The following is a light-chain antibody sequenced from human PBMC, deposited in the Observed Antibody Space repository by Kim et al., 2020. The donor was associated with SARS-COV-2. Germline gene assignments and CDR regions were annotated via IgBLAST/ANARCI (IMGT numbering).Light chain of an antibody. CDR2: DAS. J-gene: IGKJ5*01. CDR1: QDIRKF. Sequence: DIQLTQSPSSVSASVGDSVTITCQASQDIRKFLNWSQHKPGKAPELLISDASTLRTGVPSRFSGSASGTHFTFTISNLQPEDIATFYCQQYNDLQAITFGQGTRLEIK. CDR3: QQYNDLQAIT. V-gene: IGKV1-33*01.